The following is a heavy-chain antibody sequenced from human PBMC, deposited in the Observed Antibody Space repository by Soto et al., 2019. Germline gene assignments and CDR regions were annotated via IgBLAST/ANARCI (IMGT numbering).Heavy chain of an antibody. CDR1: GFTFSSFA. V-gene: IGHV5-51*01. J-gene: IGHJ4*02. Sequence: GGSLRLSCAASGFTFSSFAMSWVRQMPGKGLEWMGIIYPGDSDTRYSPSFQGQVTISADKSISTAYLQWSSLKASDTAMYYCARQSASDYDILTGYPLDYWGQGTLVTVSS. CDR3: ARQSASDYDILTGYPLDY. CDR2: IYPGDSDT. D-gene: IGHD3-9*01.